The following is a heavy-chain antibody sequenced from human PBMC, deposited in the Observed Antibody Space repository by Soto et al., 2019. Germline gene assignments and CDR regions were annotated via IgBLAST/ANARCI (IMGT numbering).Heavy chain of an antibody. D-gene: IGHD1-7*01. CDR2: INAGNGNT. V-gene: IGHV1-3*01. CDR3: ARGPLAWLELNY. J-gene: IGHJ4*02. Sequence: QVQLVQSGAEVKKPGASVKVSCKASGYTFTSYALHWVRQAPGQRLEWMGWINAGNGNTKYSQKFQGRVTITRDTSASAAYMELSSLRSEDTAVYYCARGPLAWLELNYWGQGTLVTVSS. CDR1: GYTFTSYA.